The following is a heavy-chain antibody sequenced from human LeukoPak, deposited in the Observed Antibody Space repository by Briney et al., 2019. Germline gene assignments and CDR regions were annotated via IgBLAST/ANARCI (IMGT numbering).Heavy chain of an antibody. Sequence: GGSLRLSCAASGFTCSSYWMSWVRQAPGKGLEWVANIKQEGSEKYYVDSVKGRFTISRDNAKNSLYLQMNSLRADDTAVYFCAKGSAGFFPNWFDPWGQGNLVTVSS. CDR1: GFTCSSYW. J-gene: IGHJ5*02. D-gene: IGHD3-10*01. V-gene: IGHV3-7*03. CDR2: IKQEGSEK. CDR3: AKGSAGFFPNWFDP.